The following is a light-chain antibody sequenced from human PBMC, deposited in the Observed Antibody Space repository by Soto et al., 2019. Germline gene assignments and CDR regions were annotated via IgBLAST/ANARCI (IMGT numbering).Light chain of an antibody. CDR3: QQYGSSPWT. J-gene: IGKJ1*01. CDR2: GAS. V-gene: IGKV3-20*01. CDR1: QTVTRNY. Sequence: EVVLTQSPGTLSLSPGDRATLSCRASQTVTRNYLAWYQQQPGQAPRLLIYGASRRATGFPDRFSGNGSGTDFTLTISRLEPGDFAVYYCQQYGSSPWTFGQGTKVEIK.